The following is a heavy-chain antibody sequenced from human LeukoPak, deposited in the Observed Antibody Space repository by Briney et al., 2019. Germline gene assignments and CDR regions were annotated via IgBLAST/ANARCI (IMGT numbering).Heavy chain of an antibody. D-gene: IGHD1-7*01. CDR3: ARDLSSTANWELDY. Sequence: ASVKVSCKTSGYTFTDYFCHWVRQAPGPGLEWMGWINLNSGVIEYAQQFQGRVTMTRDKSISTAYMELSRLTSDDTAVYYCARDLSSTANWELDYWGQGTLVTVSS. V-gene: IGHV1-2*02. CDR2: INLNSGVI. J-gene: IGHJ4*02. CDR1: GYTFTDYF.